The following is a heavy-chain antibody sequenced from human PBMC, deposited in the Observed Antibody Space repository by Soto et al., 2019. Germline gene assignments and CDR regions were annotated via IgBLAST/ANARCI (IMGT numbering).Heavy chain of an antibody. V-gene: IGHV4-39*01. Sequence: SETRSLTCTVSGGSISGSSYYWGWIRQPPGKGLEWIGNIFYIGTTYYNPSLKSRVTISVDTSKNQFSLKLRSVTAADTAVYYCESSESYEQSDYWGQGTLVAVSS. D-gene: IGHD3-10*01. CDR2: IFYIGTT. CDR1: GGSISGSSYY. J-gene: IGHJ4*02. CDR3: ESSESYEQSDY.